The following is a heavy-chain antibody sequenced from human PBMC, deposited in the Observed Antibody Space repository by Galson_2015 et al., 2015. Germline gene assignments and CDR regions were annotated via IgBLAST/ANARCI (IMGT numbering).Heavy chain of an antibody. CDR1: GGSISRSSYY. CDR2: ISYSGGP. J-gene: IGHJ4*02. D-gene: IGHD6-19*01. Sequence: ETPSLTRTVSGGSISRSSYYWGWVRPPPGEGVGWVWGISYSGGPYYNPSLKSRLTVSGDTSKNQFSLRLSSVTAADTAVYYCASHTSGWYLGYWGQGTLVTVSS. CDR3: ASHTSGWYLGY. V-gene: IGHV4-39*01.